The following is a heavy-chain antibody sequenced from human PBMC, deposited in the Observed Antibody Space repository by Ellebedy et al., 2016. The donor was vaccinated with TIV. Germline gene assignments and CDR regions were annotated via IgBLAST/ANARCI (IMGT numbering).Heavy chain of an antibody. Sequence: SQTLSLTXXISGDRVSSNSAAWHWIRQSPSRGLEWLGRTYYRSKWSNDYAVSVKSRITINPDTSKNHFSLQLNSVTPEDTAVYYCARTGDRGRAFDYWGQGTLVTVSS. J-gene: IGHJ4*02. CDR2: TYYRSKWSN. V-gene: IGHV6-1*01. CDR3: ARTGDRGRAFDY. CDR1: GDRVSSNSAA. D-gene: IGHD7-27*01.